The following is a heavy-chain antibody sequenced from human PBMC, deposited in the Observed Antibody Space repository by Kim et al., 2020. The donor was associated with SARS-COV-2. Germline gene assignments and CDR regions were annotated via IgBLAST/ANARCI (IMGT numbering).Heavy chain of an antibody. J-gene: IGHJ4*02. CDR1: GYTLTELS. CDR3: ATEFAYCGGDCYSFDY. D-gene: IGHD2-21*02. Sequence: ASVKVSCKVSGYTLTELSMHWVRQAPGKGLEWMGGFDPEDGKTIYAQKFQGRVTMTEDTSTDTAYMELSSLSSEDTAVYYCATEFAYCGGDCYSFDYWGQGTLVTVSS. CDR2: FDPEDGKT. V-gene: IGHV1-24*01.